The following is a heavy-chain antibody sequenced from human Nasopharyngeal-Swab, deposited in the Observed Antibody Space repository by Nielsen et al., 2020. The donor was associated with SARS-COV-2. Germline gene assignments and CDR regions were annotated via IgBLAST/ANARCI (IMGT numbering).Heavy chain of an antibody. D-gene: IGHD4-23*01. CDR3: ARGYGGLYYYYYYMDV. J-gene: IGHJ6*03. V-gene: IGHV4-34*01. CDR2: INHSGST. Sequence: RQAPGKGLEWIGEINHSGSTNYNPSHKSRVTISVDTSKNQFSLKLSSVTAADTAVYYCARGYGGLYYYYYYMDVWGKGTTVTVSS.